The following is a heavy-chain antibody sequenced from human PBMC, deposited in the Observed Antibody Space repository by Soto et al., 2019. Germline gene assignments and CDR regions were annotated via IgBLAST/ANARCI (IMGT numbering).Heavy chain of an antibody. CDR2: VSTRGVT. Sequence: PGGSLRLSCAASGFSFSSYAMCWVRQAPGKELDWVSSVSTRGVTYYADSVKGRFTSSRDNSKNTLYLQLNSLRAEDTAVYYCAKNYQFDSWGQGTRVTVSS. V-gene: IGHV3-23*01. J-gene: IGHJ4*02. CDR3: AKNYQFDS. D-gene: IGHD2-2*01. CDR1: GFSFSSYA.